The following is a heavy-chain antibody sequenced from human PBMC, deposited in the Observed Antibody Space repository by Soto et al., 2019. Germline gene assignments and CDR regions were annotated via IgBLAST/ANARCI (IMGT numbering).Heavy chain of an antibody. J-gene: IGHJ4*02. Sequence: SETLSLTCSVSGSSISPYYWSWIRQPPGKGLEWIGYIYYTGSTKYNPSLKSRVTISLGTSRNQVYLKLSSVTAADTAVYYCTRVGGYYGDYPNFDYWGPGTLVTVSS. V-gene: IGHV4-59*01. D-gene: IGHD4-17*01. CDR3: TRVGGYYGDYPNFDY. CDR2: IYYTGST. CDR1: GSSISPYY.